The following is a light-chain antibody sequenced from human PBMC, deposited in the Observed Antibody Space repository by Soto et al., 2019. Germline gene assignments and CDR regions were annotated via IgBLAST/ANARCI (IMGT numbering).Light chain of an antibody. V-gene: IGLV2-14*01. Sequence: QSALTQPASVSGSPGQSITISCTGTSSDVGGYNYVSWYQQHPGKAPNLTIFDVSNRPSGVSNRFSGSKSGNSASLTISGLQAEDEADYYCSSYTGSNTPVVFGGGTKLTVL. CDR1: SSDVGGYNY. CDR3: SSYTGSNTPVV. J-gene: IGLJ2*01. CDR2: DVS.